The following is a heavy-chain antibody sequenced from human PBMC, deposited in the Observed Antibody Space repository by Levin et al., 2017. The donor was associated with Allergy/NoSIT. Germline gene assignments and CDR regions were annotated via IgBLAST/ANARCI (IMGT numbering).Heavy chain of an antibody. V-gene: IGHV4-30-2*01. Sequence: PSETLSLTCAVSGGSISSGGYSWSWIRQPPGKGLEWIGNIYLSGSTYYNPSLKSRVTISVYRSKNQFSLNLSSVTAADTSVYYCARVAGYSYGYYVDYWGQGTLVTVSS. CDR3: ARVAGYSYGYYVDY. J-gene: IGHJ4*02. CDR1: GGSISSGGYS. CDR2: IYLSGST. D-gene: IGHD5-18*01.